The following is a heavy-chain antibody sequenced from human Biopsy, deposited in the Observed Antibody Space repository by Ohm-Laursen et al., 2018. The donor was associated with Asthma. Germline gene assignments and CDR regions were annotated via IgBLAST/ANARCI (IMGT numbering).Heavy chain of an antibody. J-gene: IGHJ6*02. CDR2: INAGNGNT. D-gene: IGHD4-17*01. V-gene: IGHV1-3*01. CDR3: VTSGGDYGYFGLDV. Sequence: ASVKVSCKASGYTFISYAIHWVRQAPGQRLEWMGWINAGNGNTKYSQKFQGRVTISRDTSATTAYMELSSLRSEDTAVYYCVTSGGDYGYFGLDVWGQGTTVTVSS. CDR1: GYTFISYA.